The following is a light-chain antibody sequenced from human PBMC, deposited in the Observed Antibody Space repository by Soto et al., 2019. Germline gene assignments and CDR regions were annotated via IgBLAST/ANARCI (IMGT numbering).Light chain of an antibody. Sequence: ETVLTQSPGTLSLSPGERATLSCRASQSISSSYLAWYQQKPGQAPRLLIYGASSRATGIPDRFSGSGSGTDFTLTNSRLEPEDFAVYYCQQYGSSPPSWTFGQGTKVEIK. CDR1: QSISSSY. CDR3: QQYGSSPPSWT. CDR2: GAS. V-gene: IGKV3-20*01. J-gene: IGKJ1*01.